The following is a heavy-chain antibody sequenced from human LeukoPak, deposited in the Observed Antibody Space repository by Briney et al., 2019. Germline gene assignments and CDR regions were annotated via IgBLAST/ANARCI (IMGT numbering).Heavy chain of an antibody. CDR3: ARAGSYGYNY. CDR2: IYYSGST. V-gene: IGHV4-39*07. Sequence: SETLSLTCSVSGDSISGSSYYWGWIRQPPGKGLEWIGSIYYSGSTYYNPSLKSRVTISVDTSKNQFSLKLSSVTAADTAVYYCARAGSYGYNYWGQGTLVTVSS. D-gene: IGHD5-18*01. CDR1: GDSISGSSYY. J-gene: IGHJ4*02.